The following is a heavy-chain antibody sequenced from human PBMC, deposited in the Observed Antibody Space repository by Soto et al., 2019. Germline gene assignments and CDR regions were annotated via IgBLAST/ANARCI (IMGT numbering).Heavy chain of an antibody. Sequence: SETLFLTCTVSGGSISSSSYYWGWIRQPPGKGLEWIGSIYYSGSTYYNPSLKSRVTISVDTSKNQFSLKLSSVTAADTAVYYCASPLWDSSGYWGQGTLVTVSS. V-gene: IGHV4-39*01. CDR1: GGSISSSSYY. D-gene: IGHD6-19*01. CDR3: ASPLWDSSGY. CDR2: IYYSGST. J-gene: IGHJ4*02.